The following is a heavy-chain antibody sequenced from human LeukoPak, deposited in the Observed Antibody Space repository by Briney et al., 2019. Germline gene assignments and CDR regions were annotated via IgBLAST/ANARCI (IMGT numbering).Heavy chain of an antibody. CDR3: AKAPYYYDSSGYYYFDY. CDR2: ISSSGSTI. J-gene: IGHJ4*02. V-gene: IGHV3-48*03. CDR1: GFTFSSYE. Sequence: GGSLRLSCAASGFTFSSYEMNWVRQAPGKGLEWVSHISSSGSTIYYADSVKGRFTISRDNSKNTLYLQMNSLRAEDTAVYYCAKAPYYYDSSGYYYFDYWGQGTLVTVSS. D-gene: IGHD3-22*01.